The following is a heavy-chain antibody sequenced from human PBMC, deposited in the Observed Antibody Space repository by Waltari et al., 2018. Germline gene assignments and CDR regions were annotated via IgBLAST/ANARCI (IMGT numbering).Heavy chain of an antibody. CDR3: ARGSAAENYYYYYYMDV. D-gene: IGHD6-13*01. CDR1: GGSFSGYY. V-gene: IGHV4-34*01. J-gene: IGHJ6*03. Sequence: QVQLQQWGAGLLKPSETLSLTCAVYGGSFSGYYWSWIRQPPGKGLEWIGEINHSGSTNYNPSLKSRVTISVDTSKNQFSLKLSSVTAADTAVYYCARGSAAENYYYYYYMDVWGKGTTVTISS. CDR2: INHSGST.